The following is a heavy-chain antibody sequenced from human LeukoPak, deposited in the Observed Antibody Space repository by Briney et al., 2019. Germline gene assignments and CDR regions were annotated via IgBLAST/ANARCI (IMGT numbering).Heavy chain of an antibody. V-gene: IGHV4-59*01. D-gene: IGHD3-22*01. CDR3: VRDGSGSWYFDL. J-gene: IGHJ2*01. CDR1: GGSISSYY. Sequence: SETLSLTCTVSGGSISSYYWSWIRQPPGRGLEWIGYIYYSGSTNYNPSLKSRVTISVDTSKNQFSLKLSSVTAADTAVYYCVRDGSGSWYFDLWGRGTLVTVSS. CDR2: IYYSGST.